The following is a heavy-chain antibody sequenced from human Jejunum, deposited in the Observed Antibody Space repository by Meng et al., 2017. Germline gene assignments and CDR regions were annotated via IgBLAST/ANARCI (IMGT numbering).Heavy chain of an antibody. V-gene: IGHV4-4*02. CDR3: AREWSGSYRHFDY. CDR1: GGSISTSDW. D-gene: IGHD1-26*01. Sequence: QGHRQESGPGLLKPSGTLSLTCAVAGGSISTSDWWSWVRQPPGKGLEWIGEIHHSGSTNYNPSLKSRVTISVDKSKNQFSLKLNSVTAADTAVYYCAREWSGSYRHFDYWGQGTLVTVSS. CDR2: IHHSGST. J-gene: IGHJ4*02.